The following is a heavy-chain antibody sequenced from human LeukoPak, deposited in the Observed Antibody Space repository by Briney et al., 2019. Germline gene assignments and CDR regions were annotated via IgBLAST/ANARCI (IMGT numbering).Heavy chain of an antibody. CDR1: GFTFSSYG. D-gene: IGHD3-3*01. CDR3: VRDRGYYGDY. V-gene: IGHV3-33*01. CDR2: IWYDGSNK. J-gene: IGHJ4*02. Sequence: GRSLRLSCAASGFTFSSYGMHWVRQAPGKGLEWVAIIWYDGSNKYYADSVKGRFTISRDNSKNTPNLQMNSLRAEDTAVYYCVRDRGYYGDYWGQGTLVTVSS.